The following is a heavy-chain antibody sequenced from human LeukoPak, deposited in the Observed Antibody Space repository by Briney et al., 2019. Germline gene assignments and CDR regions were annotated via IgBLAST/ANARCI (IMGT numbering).Heavy chain of an antibody. J-gene: IGHJ4*02. D-gene: IGHD6-13*01. Sequence: SETLSLTCAVYGGYFSGYYWIWIRQTPGKGLEWIGEINHSGSTNYNPSLKSRVTISVDTSKNQFSLKLSSVTAADTAVYYCARGGRWSSSWFDPWYFDYWGQGTLVTVSS. CDR3: ARGGRWSSSWFDPWYFDY. CDR1: GGYFSGYY. CDR2: INHSGST. V-gene: IGHV4-34*01.